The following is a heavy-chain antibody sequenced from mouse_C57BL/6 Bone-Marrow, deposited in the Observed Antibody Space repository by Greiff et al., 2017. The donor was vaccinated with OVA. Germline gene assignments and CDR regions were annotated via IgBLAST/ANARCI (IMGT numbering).Heavy chain of an antibody. V-gene: IGHV5-12*01. D-gene: IGHD1-1*01. CDR2: ISNGGGST. CDR3: ASTVVATDAMDY. Sequence: EVKLQESGGGLVQPGGSLKLSCAASGFTFSDYYMYWVRQTPEKRLEWVAYISNGGGSTYYPDTVKGRFPLSRDNAKNTLYLQMSRLKSEDTAMYYCASTVVATDAMDYWGQGTSVTVSS. CDR1: GFTFSDYY. J-gene: IGHJ4*01.